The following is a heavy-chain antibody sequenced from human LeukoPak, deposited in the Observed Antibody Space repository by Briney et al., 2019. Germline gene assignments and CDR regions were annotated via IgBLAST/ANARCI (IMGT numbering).Heavy chain of an antibody. CDR1: GFTFDDYA. V-gene: IGHV3-9*01. CDR2: ISWNSGSI. D-gene: IGHD6-13*01. CDR3: AKADIAAAGTGIFDY. J-gene: IGHJ4*02. Sequence: GGSLRLSCAASGFTFDDYAMHWVRQAPGKGLEWVSGISWNSGSIGYADSVKGRFTISRDNAKNSLYPQMNSLRAEDTALYYCAKADIAAAGTGIFDYWGQGTLVTVSS.